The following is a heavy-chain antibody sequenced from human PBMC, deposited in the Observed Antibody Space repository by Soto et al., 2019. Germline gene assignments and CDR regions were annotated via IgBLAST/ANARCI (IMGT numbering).Heavy chain of an antibody. J-gene: IGHJ5*02. D-gene: IGHD2-21*01. CDR3: VREVIEGGGAIRWFDP. V-gene: IGHV3-74*03. CDR2: ISGDGTST. Sequence: LRLSSAAPGFTFSRHWMHWVRQTPGKGPVWVSRISGDGTSTKYADSVKGRFTIARDNAKNTLFLQMSSLRVEDTAVYYCVREVIEGGGAIRWFDPWGQGTLVTVSS. CDR1: GFTFSRHW.